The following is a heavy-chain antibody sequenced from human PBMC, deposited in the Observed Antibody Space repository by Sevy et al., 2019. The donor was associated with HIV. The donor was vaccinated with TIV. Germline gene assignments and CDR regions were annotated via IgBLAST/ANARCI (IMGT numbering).Heavy chain of an antibody. V-gene: IGHV3-23*01. CDR1: GFSFDSYG. CDR2: ISGSGSRT. D-gene: IGHD3-22*01. CDR3: GKGGGGHYDPDEIGYYFYYYNMDV. Sequence: GGSLRLSCAVSGFSFDSYGMTWVHQAPGKGLEWVSGISGSGSRTYYADSVKGRFIISRDNSKNTLDLQMNSLRSEDTAVYYCGKGGGGHYDPDEIGYYFYYYNMDVWGKGTTVTVSS. J-gene: IGHJ6*03.